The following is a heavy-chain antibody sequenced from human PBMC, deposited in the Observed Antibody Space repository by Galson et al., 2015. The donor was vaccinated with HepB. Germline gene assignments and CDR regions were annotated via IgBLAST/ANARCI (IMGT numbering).Heavy chain of an antibody. Sequence: SLRLSCAASGFTFSSYAMSWVRQAPGKGLEWVSSISSSGSSTYYADSVKGRFTISRDNSKNTLYLEMNSLRAEDTAIYYCAKDSLGDDEFICSFDYWGQGALVTVSS. V-gene: IGHV3-23*01. J-gene: IGHJ4*02. D-gene: IGHD3-16*01. CDR2: ISSSGSST. CDR1: GFTFSSYA. CDR3: AKDSLGDDEFICSFDY.